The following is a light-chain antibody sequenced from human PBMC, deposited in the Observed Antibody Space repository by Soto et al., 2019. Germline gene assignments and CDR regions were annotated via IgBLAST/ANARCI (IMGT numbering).Light chain of an antibody. V-gene: IGLV2-14*01. CDR2: EVS. CDR3: SSYTSSSTLEV. J-gene: IGLJ2*01. CDR1: SSDVGGYNY. Sequence: QSVLTQPASVSGSPGQSITISCTGTSSDVGGYNYVSWYQQHPGKAPKLMIYEVSNRPSGVSNRFSGSKSGNTASLTTSGLQAEDEADYYCSSYTSSSTLEVFGGGTKLTVL.